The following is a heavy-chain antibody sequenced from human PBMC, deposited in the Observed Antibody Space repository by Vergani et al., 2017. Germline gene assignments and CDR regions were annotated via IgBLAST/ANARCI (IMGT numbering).Heavy chain of an antibody. V-gene: IGHV3-7*01. D-gene: IGHD3-22*01. CDR2: INQDGSEK. J-gene: IGHJ5*02. CDR1: GFIYSHYW. Sequence: EVQLVESGGGLVQPGGSLRLSCAASGFIYSHYWMSWVRQAPGKGLEWVVNINQDGSEKYYVDSVKGRFTISRDNAKNSLYLQMNSLRAEDTALYYCARINYYDCSGYSLTRWHNWFDPWGQGTLITFSS. CDR3: ARINYYDCSGYSLTRWHNWFDP.